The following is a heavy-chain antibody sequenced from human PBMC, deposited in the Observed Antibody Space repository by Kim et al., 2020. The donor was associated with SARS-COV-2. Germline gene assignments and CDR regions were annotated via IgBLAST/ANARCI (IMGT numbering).Heavy chain of an antibody. CDR3: ARAIFDIVVVVAAETDWYFDL. J-gene: IGHJ2*01. D-gene: IGHD2-15*01. Sequence: GGSLRLSCAASGFTFSSYAMHWVRQAPGKGLEWVAVISYDGSNKYYADSVKGRFTISRDNSKNTLYLQMNSLRAEDTAVYYCARAIFDIVVVVAAETDWYFDLWGRGTLVTVSS. CDR2: ISYDGSNK. CDR1: GFTFSSYA. V-gene: IGHV3-30*04.